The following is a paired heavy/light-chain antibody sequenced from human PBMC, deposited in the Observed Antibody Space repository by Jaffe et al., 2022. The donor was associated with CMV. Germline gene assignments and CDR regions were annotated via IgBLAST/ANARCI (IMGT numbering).Light chain of an antibody. CDR2: AAS. Sequence: DIQMTQSPSAMSASVGDRVTITCRASQGITDHLAWFQQKPGEVPKRLIYAASSLQSGVPSRFSGSGSGTEFTLTISSLQPEDCATYYCLQHNNYPLTFGGGTKVEIK. CDR3: LQHNNYPLT. CDR1: QGITDH. V-gene: IGKV1-17*03. J-gene: IGKJ4*01.
Heavy chain of an antibody. CDR2: ISYSGST. J-gene: IGHJ4*02. Sequence: QLQLQESGPGLVKPSETLSLTCTVSGDSISSNSYSWGWIRQPPGKGLEWIGSISYSGSTNYNSSLRSRVTISADTSKNHFSLTLSSVTAADTAVYYCARHGNTYDVMFDYWGQGTLVTVSS. CDR3: ARHGNTYDVMFDY. D-gene: IGHD5-18*01. V-gene: IGHV4-39*01. CDR1: GDSISSNSYS.